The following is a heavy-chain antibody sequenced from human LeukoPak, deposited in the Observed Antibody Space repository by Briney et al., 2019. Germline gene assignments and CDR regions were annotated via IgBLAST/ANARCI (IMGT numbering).Heavy chain of an antibody. CDR1: GGSISSSSYY. CDR2: IYYSGST. V-gene: IGHV4-39*07. Sequence: SETLSLTCTVSGGSISSSSYYWGWIRQPPGKGLEWIGSIYYSGSTYYNPSLKSRVTISVDTSKNQFSLKLSSVTAADTAVYYCARDPHRHYYDSSAFDYWGQGTLVTVSS. D-gene: IGHD3-22*01. CDR3: ARDPHRHYYDSSAFDY. J-gene: IGHJ4*02.